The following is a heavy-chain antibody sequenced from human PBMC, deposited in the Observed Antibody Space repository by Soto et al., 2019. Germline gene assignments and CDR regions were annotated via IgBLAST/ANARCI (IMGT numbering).Heavy chain of an antibody. CDR2: ISGSGDST. CDR1: GFTFRSYA. J-gene: IGHJ4*02. V-gene: IGHV3-23*01. D-gene: IGHD3-22*01. Sequence: EVQLLESGGGLVQPGGSLRLSCAASGFTFRSYAMSWVRQAPGKGLEWVSVISGSGDSTYYADSVKGRFTISRDNSKNTLYLQMNIMRAEDTAIYYCARDRDSSGYWGIGYWGQGTLVTVSS. CDR3: ARDRDSSGYWGIGY.